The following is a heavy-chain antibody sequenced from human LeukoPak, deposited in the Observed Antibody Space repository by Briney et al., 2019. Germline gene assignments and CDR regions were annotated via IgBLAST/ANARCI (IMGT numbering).Heavy chain of an antibody. V-gene: IGHV3-33*06. CDR2: IWYDGSSK. D-gene: IGHD4-17*01. CDR3: AKDRPPTAY. J-gene: IGHJ4*02. Sequence: GGSLRLSCAASGFTFSSYGMHWVRQAPGKGLEWVAVIWYDGSSKYYADSVKGRFTISRDNSKNTLYLQMNSLRAEDTAVYYCAKDRPPTAYWGQGTLVTVSS. CDR1: GFTFSSYG.